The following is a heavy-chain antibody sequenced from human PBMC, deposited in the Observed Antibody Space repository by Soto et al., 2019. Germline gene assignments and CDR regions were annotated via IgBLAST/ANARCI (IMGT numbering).Heavy chain of an antibody. CDR2: IYYSGST. J-gene: IGHJ5*02. V-gene: IGHV4-39*01. CDR3: ARQDYYDSSGYYPNWFDP. D-gene: IGHD3-22*01. CDR1: GGSISSSSYY. Sequence: QLQLQESGPGLVKPSETLSLTCTVSGGSISSSSYYWGWIRQPPGKGLEWIGSIYYSGSTYYNPSLKSRVXXXVXXSKTQFSLKLSSVTAADTAVYYCARQDYYDSSGYYPNWFDPWGQGTLVTVSS.